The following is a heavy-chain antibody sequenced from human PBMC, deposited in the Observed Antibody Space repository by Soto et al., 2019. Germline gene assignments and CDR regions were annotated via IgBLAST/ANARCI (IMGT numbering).Heavy chain of an antibody. V-gene: IGHV1-69*02. Sequence: QVQLVQSGAEVKKPGSSVKVSCKASGGTFSSYTISWVRQAPGQGLEWMGRIIPILGIANYAQKFQGRVTITADKSTSTAYMEMSSLRSEDTAVYYCAAVEMAEGFDYWGQGTLVTVSS. D-gene: IGHD2-15*01. CDR2: IIPILGIA. J-gene: IGHJ4*02. CDR1: GGTFSSYT. CDR3: AAVEMAEGFDY.